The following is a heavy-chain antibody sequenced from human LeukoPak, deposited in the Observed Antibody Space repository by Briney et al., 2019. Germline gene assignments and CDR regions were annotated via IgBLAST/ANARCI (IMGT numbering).Heavy chain of an antibody. CDR1: GFTFSSYW. CDR3: ARDYYYGSGSYAY. D-gene: IGHD3-10*01. J-gene: IGHJ4*02. V-gene: IGHV3-7*01. Sequence: GGSLRLSCAASGFTFSSYWMSWVRQAPGKGLEWVANINQDGSEKYYVDSVKGRFTISRDKAKNSLYLQMNRLRAEDTAVYFCARDYYYGSGSYAYWGQGTLVTVSS. CDR2: INQDGSEK.